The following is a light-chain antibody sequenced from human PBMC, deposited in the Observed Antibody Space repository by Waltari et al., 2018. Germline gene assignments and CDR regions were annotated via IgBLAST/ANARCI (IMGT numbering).Light chain of an antibody. CDR2: QVS. CDR1: KLGDKY. CDR3: PAWDSSTEV. Sequence: SYELTQPPSVSVSPGQTASITCSGDKLGDKYAWWYRQKPGQSPRRVLDQVSKRPAGYPERFSGSNCGNTATLTISGTQAIDEADYYCPAWDSSTEVFGGGTKLTVL. J-gene: IGLJ2*01. V-gene: IGLV3-1*01.